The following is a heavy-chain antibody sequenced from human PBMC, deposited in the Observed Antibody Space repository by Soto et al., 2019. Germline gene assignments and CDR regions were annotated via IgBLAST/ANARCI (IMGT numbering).Heavy chain of an antibody. CDR2: IYSNGGT. Sequence: SETLSLTCSVSSDSMNSGGYYWSWIRQHPGKGLEWIGYIYSNGGTYYNPSLKSRVTISVDTSKNQFSLNLTSVTAADTAVYYCARRGGSSSGYYYYAMDVWGQGTTVTVS. V-gene: IGHV4-31*03. J-gene: IGHJ6*02. CDR1: SDSMNSGGYY. D-gene: IGHD6-6*01. CDR3: ARRGGSSSGYYYYAMDV.